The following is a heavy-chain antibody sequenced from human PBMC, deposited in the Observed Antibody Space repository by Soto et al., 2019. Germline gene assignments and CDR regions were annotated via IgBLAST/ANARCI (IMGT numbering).Heavy chain of an antibody. CDR3: TIFTRSAGDGP. D-gene: IGHD1-1*01. Sequence: EVHLVEAGGGLVQPGGSLRLSCAASGFNFGSYWMSWVRQAPGRGLEWVANIRGDGSDKQYVDSVRGRFTVSRDNARNSLWLQMNSLRVEDTAVYYCTIFTRSAGDGPWGQGTLVTVSS. J-gene: IGHJ5*02. V-gene: IGHV3-7*02. CDR2: IRGDGSDK. CDR1: GFNFGSYW.